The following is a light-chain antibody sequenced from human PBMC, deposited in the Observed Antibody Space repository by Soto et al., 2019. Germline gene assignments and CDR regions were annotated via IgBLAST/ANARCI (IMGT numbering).Light chain of an antibody. Sequence: EIVLTQSPGTLSLSPGERATLSCRASQSVSSSLAWYQQKPGQSPRLLIYGTSTRATGIPARFSGSGSGTEFTLTISSLQSEDFAVYYCHQYNFWPTFGQGTKV. CDR1: QSVSSS. J-gene: IGKJ1*01. CDR3: HQYNFWPT. CDR2: GTS. V-gene: IGKV3-15*01.